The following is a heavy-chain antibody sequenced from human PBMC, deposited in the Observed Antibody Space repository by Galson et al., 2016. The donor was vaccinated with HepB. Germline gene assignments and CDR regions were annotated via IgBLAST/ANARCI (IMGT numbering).Heavy chain of an antibody. D-gene: IGHD3-9*01. CDR3: ARAGVFRYFDHYGMDV. Sequence: SVKVSCKASGYTFTSHDINWVRQATGQGLEWVGWMTPDSGTAGYAEKFQGRVTMTRNTSTGTAYMELSSLRSDDTAVYYCARAGVFRYFDHYGMDVWGRGTTVTVSS. CDR2: MTPDSGTA. J-gene: IGHJ6*02. V-gene: IGHV1-8*01. CDR1: GYTFTSHD.